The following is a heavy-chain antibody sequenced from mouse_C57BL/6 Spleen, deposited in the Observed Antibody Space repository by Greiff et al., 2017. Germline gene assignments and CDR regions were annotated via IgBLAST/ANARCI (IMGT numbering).Heavy chain of an antibody. J-gene: IGHJ1*03. D-gene: IGHD1-1*01. V-gene: IGHV1-15*01. CDR2: IDPETGGT. Sequence: VQLQQSGAELVRPGASVTLSCKASGYTFTDYEMHWVKQTPVHGLEWIGAIDPETGGTAYNQKFKGKAILTADKSSSTAYMELRSLTSEDSAVYYCTRRYYGSSYWHFDVWGTGTTVTVSS. CDR3: TRRYYGSSYWHFDV. CDR1: GYTFTDYE.